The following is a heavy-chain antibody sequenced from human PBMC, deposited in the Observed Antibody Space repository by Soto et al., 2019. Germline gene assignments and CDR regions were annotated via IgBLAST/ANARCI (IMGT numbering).Heavy chain of an antibody. CDR2: INHSGST. J-gene: IGHJ4*02. D-gene: IGHD3-9*01. Sequence: SETLSLTCAVYGGSFSGYYWSWIRQPPGKGLEWIGEINHSGSTNYNPSLKSRVTISVDTSKNQFSLKLSSVTAADTAVYYCARVALRYFDWLPAYYFDYWGQGTLVTVSS. V-gene: IGHV4-34*01. CDR3: ARVALRYFDWLPAYYFDY. CDR1: GGSFSGYY.